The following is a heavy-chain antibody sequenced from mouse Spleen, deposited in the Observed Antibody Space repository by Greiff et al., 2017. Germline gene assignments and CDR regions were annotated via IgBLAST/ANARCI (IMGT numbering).Heavy chain of an antibody. V-gene: IGHV1-69*01. D-gene: IGHD2-10*02. J-gene: IGHJ1*01. CDR1: GYTFTSYW. CDR2: IDPSDSYT. CDR3: ASGYGNYYFDV. Sequence: QVQLQQSGAELVMPGASVKLSCKASGYTFTSYWMHWVKQRPGQGLEWIGEIDPSDSYTNYNQKFKGKATLTVDKSSSTAYMQLSSLTSEDSAVYYCASGYGNYYFDVWGAGTTVTVSS.